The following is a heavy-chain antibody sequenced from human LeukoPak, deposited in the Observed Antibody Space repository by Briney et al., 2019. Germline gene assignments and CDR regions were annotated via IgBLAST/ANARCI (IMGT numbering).Heavy chain of an antibody. CDR1: GGSISSSRYY. CDR2: IYYSGST. V-gene: IGHV4-39*01. D-gene: IGHD2-2*01. Sequence: SETLSLTCTVSGGSISSSRYYWGWIRQPPGKGLEWIGSIYYSGSTYYNPSLKSRVTISVDTSKNQFSLKLSSVTAADTAVYYWARTSPTYAADNWGQGTLVTVSS. CDR3: ARTSPTYAADN. J-gene: IGHJ4*02.